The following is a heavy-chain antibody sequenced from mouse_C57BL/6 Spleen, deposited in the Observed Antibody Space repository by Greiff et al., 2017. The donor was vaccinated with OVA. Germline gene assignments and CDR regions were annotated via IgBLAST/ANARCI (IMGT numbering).Heavy chain of an antibody. CDR3: ARPMGTTVVEGDY. J-gene: IGHJ2*01. V-gene: IGHV1-50*01. CDR2: IDPSDSYT. D-gene: IGHD1-1*01. Sequence: QVQLQQPGAELVKPGASVKLSCKASGYTFTSYWMQWVKQRPGQGLEWIGEIDPSDSYTNYNQKFKGKATLTVDTSSSTAYMQLSSLTSEDSAVYYGARPMGTTVVEGDYWGQGTTLTVSS. CDR1: GYTFTSYW.